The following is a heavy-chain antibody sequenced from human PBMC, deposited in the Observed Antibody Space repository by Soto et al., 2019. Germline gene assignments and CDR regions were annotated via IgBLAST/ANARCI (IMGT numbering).Heavy chain of an antibody. D-gene: IGHD3-9*01. CDR1: GFMVSRYV. Sequence: GGSLSLSCAASGFMVSRYVMSWVRQAPGRGPEWVSAIRTSSGSGSRTYYADSVKGRFTISRDNSKSTLYLQMNSLRADDTAVYYCAKGGAYYDLLTGYTRDNYSFDYWGQGAQVNVSS. V-gene: IGHV3-23*01. J-gene: IGHJ4*02. CDR2: IRTSSGSGSRT. CDR3: AKGGAYYDLLTGYTRDNYSFDY.